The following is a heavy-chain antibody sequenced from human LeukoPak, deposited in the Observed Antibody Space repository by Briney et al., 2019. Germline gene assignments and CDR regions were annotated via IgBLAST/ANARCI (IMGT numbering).Heavy chain of an antibody. J-gene: IGHJ4*02. CDR3: AKGRVLRYFDWSH. V-gene: IGHV3-23*01. Sequence: GGSLRLSCAASGVTFISYAMSWVRQAPGKGLEWVSSISGSGDYIYYADSVKGRFTISRDNSKNTLYLQMNSLRVEDTAVYYCAKGRVLRYFDWSHWGQGTLVTVSS. CDR1: GVTFISYA. CDR2: ISGSGDYI. D-gene: IGHD3-9*01.